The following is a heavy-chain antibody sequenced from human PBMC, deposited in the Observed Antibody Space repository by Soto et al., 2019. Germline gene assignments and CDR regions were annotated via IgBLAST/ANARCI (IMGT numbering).Heavy chain of an antibody. V-gene: IGHV3-11*01. D-gene: IGHD6-13*01. Sequence: WGSLRLSCAASGFTFSDYYMSWIRQAPGKGLEWISYISSSAGTISYADSVKGRFTISRDNAKNSLFLQMNSLRAEDTAVYYCARAMYSSKTDFDYWGQGTLVTVSS. CDR2: ISSSAGTI. CDR3: ARAMYSSKTDFDY. J-gene: IGHJ4*02. CDR1: GFTFSDYY.